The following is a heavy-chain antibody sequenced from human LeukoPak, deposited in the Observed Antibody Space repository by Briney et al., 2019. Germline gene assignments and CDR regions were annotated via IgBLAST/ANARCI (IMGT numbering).Heavy chain of an antibody. CDR1: GFTFSSYS. Sequence: GGSLRLSCAASGFTFSSYSMNWVRQAPGKGLEWVSSISSSSSYIYYADSVKGRFTISRDNAKNSLYLQMNSLRAEDTAVYYCARFQINSSGWYGDLWYFDLWGRGTLVTVSS. J-gene: IGHJ2*01. V-gene: IGHV3-21*01. D-gene: IGHD6-19*01. CDR3: ARFQINSSGWYGDLWYFDL. CDR2: ISSSSSYI.